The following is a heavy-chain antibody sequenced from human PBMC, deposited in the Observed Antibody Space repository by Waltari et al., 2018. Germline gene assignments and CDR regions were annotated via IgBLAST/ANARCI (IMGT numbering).Heavy chain of an antibody. CDR1: GGSISSSSYY. CDR2: IYYSGST. D-gene: IGHD4-17*01. CDR3: ARIYGDYDLSYYYYGMDV. J-gene: IGHJ6*02. Sequence: QLQLQESGPGLVKPSETLSLTCTVSGGSISSSSYYWGWIRQPPGKGLEWIGSIYYSGSTYYNPSLKSRVTISVDTSKNQFSLKLSSVTAADTAVYYCARIYGDYDLSYYYYGMDVWGQGTTVTVSS. V-gene: IGHV4-39*07.